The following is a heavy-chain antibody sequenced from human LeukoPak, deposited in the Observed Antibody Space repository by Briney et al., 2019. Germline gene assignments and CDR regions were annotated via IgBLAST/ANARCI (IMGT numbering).Heavy chain of an antibody. J-gene: IGHJ6*02. D-gene: IGHD3-10*01. V-gene: IGHV4-59*02. CDR1: GGSVSSYY. Sequence: ASETLSLTCTVSGGSVSSYYWSWIRQPPGKGLGWIGYIYSSGSTNYNPSLKSRVTISVDKSKNQFSLKLSSVTAADTAVYYCARDRAWFGELLGYYYGMDVWGQGTTVTVSS. CDR3: ARDRAWFGELLGYYYGMDV. CDR2: IYSSGST.